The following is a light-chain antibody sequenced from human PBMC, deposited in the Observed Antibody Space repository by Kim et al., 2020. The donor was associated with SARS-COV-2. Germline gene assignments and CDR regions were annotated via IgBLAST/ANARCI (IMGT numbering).Light chain of an antibody. J-gene: IGLJ2*01. CDR1: KLGDTY. V-gene: IGLV3-1*01. CDR2: QDT. Sequence: PGRTASITCSGDKLGDTYARWYQQRPGQSPVLFIYQDTKRPSGIPERFSGSNSGNTATLTISGTQAMDEADYYCQAWDRSIGVFGGGTQLTVL. CDR3: QAWDRSIGV.